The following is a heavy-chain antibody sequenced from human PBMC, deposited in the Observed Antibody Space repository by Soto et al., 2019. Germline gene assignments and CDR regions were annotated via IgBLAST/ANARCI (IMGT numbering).Heavy chain of an antibody. CDR2: INHSGST. CDR1: GGSFSGYY. V-gene: IGHV4-34*01. J-gene: IGHJ4*02. D-gene: IGHD6-13*01. CDR3: ARGRRIAAAGTNYFDY. Sequence: SENLSLTCAVYGGSFSGYYWSWIRQPPGKGLEWIGEINHSGSTNYNPSLKSRVTISVDTSKNQFSLKLSSVTAADTAVYYCARGRRIAAAGTNYFDYWGQGTLVTVSS.